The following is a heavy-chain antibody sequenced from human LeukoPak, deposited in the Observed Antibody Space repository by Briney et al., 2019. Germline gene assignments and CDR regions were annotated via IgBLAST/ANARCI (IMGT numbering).Heavy chain of an antibody. D-gene: IGHD6-19*01. J-gene: IGHJ4*02. CDR1: GGTFSSYA. CDR3: ARNSGWYDFTVDY. Sequence: SVKVSCKASGGTFSSYAISWVRQAPGQGLEWMGRIIPIFGTANYAQKFQGRVTITTDESTSTAYMELSSLRSEDTAVYYRARNSGWYDFTVDYWGQGTLVTVSS. CDR2: IIPIFGTA. V-gene: IGHV1-69*05.